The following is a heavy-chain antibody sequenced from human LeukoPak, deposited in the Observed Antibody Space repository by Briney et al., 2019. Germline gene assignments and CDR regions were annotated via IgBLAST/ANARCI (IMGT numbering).Heavy chain of an antibody. D-gene: IGHD6-19*01. CDR2: INHSGST. J-gene: IGHJ3*02. CDR3: ARGRRRIAVAGSAFDI. V-gene: IGHV4-34*01. CDR1: GFTFSSYW. Sequence: GSLRLSCAASGFTFSSYWMSWVRQPPGKGLEWIGEINHSGSTNYNPSLKSRVTISVDTSKNQFSLKLSSVTAADTAVYYCARGRRRIAVAGSAFDIWGQGTMVTVSS.